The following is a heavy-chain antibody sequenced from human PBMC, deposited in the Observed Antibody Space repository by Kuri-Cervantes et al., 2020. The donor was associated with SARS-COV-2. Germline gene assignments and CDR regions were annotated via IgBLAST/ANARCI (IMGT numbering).Heavy chain of an antibody. D-gene: IGHD6-19*01. V-gene: IGHV6-1*01. Sequence: SQTLSLTCAISGDSVSNNSAAWSWLRQSPSRGLEWLGRTFYRSKWHNDYAVSVKGQITISSDTSKNQFSLRLNSVTPADTAVYYCTGGSSGRDYWGQGTLVTVSS. J-gene: IGHJ4*02. CDR1: GDSVSNNSAA. CDR2: TFYRSKWHN. CDR3: TGGSSGRDY.